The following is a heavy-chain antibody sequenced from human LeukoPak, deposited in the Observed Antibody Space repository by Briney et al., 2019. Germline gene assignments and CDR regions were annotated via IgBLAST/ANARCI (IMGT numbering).Heavy chain of an antibody. V-gene: IGHV3-7*02. J-gene: IGHJ4*02. Sequence: GGSLRLSCAASGFTFSTYWMNWVRQAPGKGLEWVAAINQDGSETYYVDSVKGRFTISRDNSNNSLYLQMSSLRDEDTAVYYCAVTLQAWSFDCWGQGTLVSVSS. CDR2: INQDGSET. D-gene: IGHD2-21*02. CDR1: GFTFSTYW. CDR3: AVTLQAWSFDC.